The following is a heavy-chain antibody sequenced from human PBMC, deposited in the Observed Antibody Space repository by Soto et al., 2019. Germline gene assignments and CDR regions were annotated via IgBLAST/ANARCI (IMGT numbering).Heavy chain of an antibody. J-gene: IGHJ1*01. CDR3: ANGYSSGWYLGTVEYFQH. V-gene: IGHV3-23*01. Sequence: PGGSLRLSCAASGFTFSSYAMSWVRQAPGKGLEWVSAISGSGGSTYYADSVKGRFTISRDNSKNTLYLQMNSLRAEDTAVYYCANGYSSGWYLGTVEYFQHWGQGTLVTVSS. CDR2: ISGSGGST. CDR1: GFTFSSYA. D-gene: IGHD6-19*01.